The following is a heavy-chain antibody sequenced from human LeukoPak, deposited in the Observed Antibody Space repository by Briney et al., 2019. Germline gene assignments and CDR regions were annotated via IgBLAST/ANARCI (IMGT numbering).Heavy chain of an antibody. J-gene: IGHJ6*03. D-gene: IGHD3-22*01. CDR3: ARHYYDSSGYYYYYYYMDV. CDR2: IYHSGYA. Sequence: PSETLSLTCAVSGYSINSGYSWTWLRQRPGKGLEWIGNIYHSGYAYYNPSLKSRVTISVDTSKNQFSLKLSSVTAADTAVYYCARHYYDSSGYYYYYYYMDVWGKGTTVTVSS. V-gene: IGHV4-38-2*01. CDR1: GYSINSGYS.